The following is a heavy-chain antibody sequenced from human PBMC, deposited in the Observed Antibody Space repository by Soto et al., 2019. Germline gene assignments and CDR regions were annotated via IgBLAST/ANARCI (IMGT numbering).Heavy chain of an antibody. J-gene: IGHJ6*03. CDR2: IYYSGST. Sequence: TSETLSLTCTVSGGSISSYYWSWIRQPPGKGLEWIGYIYYSGSTNYNPSLKSRVTISVDTSKNQFSLKLSSVTAADTAVYYCARRGIAVSYYYMDVWGKGTTVTVSS. D-gene: IGHD6-19*01. CDR3: ARRGIAVSYYYMDV. CDR1: GGSISSYY. V-gene: IGHV4-59*01.